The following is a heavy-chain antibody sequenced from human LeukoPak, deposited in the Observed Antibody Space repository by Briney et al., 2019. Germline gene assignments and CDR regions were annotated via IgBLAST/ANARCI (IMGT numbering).Heavy chain of an antibody. J-gene: IGHJ6*02. CDR2: IYYSGST. V-gene: IGHV4-59*01. D-gene: IGHD6-13*01. Sequence: PSETLSLTCTVSGGSISSYYWSWIRQPPGKGLEWIGYIYYSGSTNYNPSLKSRVTISVDTSKNQFSLKLSSVTAADTAVYYCARERVRPGIAAAVPYYYYGMDVWGQGTTVTVSS. CDR1: GGSISSYY. CDR3: ARERVRPGIAAAVPYYYYGMDV.